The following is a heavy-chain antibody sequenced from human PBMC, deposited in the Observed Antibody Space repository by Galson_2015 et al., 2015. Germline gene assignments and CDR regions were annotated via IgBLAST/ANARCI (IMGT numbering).Heavy chain of an antibody. Sequence: SLRLSCAASGFTFSSYWMHWVRQAPGKGLVWVSRINSDGSSTSYADSVKGRFTISRDNAKNTLYLQMNSLRAEDTAVYYCARDRYSSSWYFDLWGRGTLVTVSS. J-gene: IGHJ2*01. CDR1: GFTFSSYW. CDR2: INSDGSST. D-gene: IGHD6-13*01. V-gene: IGHV3-74*01. CDR3: ARDRYSSSWYFDL.